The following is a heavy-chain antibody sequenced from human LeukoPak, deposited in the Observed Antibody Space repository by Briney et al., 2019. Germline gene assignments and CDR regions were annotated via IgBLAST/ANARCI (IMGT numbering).Heavy chain of an antibody. CDR2: ISGSGGST. J-gene: IGHJ5*02. CDR3: AKDLFITMVRGVITTNWFDP. D-gene: IGHD3-10*01. V-gene: IGHV3-23*01. CDR1: GFTFSSYG. Sequence: SGGSLRLSCAASGFTFSSYGMSWVRQAPGKGLEWVSAISGSGGSTYYADSVKGRFTISRDNSKNTLYLQMNSLRAEDTAVYYCAKDLFITMVRGVITTNWFDPWGQGTLVTVSS.